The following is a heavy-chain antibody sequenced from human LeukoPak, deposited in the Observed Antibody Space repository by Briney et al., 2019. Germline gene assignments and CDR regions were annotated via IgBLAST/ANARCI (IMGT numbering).Heavy chain of an antibody. CDR2: INPNIGGA. D-gene: IGHD1-26*01. J-gene: IGHJ4*02. V-gene: IGHV1-2*02. CDR1: GYTFSGYY. Sequence: ASVKVSCKASGYTFSGYYIQWVRQAPGQGLEWTGWINPNIGGANYAQKFQGRVTMTRDTSINTAYMELTRLRFNDTAVYFCARDPDGSGATRGFDYWGQGTLVTVSS. CDR3: ARDPDGSGATRGFDY.